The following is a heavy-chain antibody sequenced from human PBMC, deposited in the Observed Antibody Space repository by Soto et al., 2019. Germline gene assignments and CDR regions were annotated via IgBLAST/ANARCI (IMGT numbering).Heavy chain of an antibody. CDR2: IYWDDDK. J-gene: IGHJ5*02. Sequence: QITLKESGPTLVKPTQTLTLTCTFSGLSLSTSGEAVGWIRQPPGKALDWLALIYWDDDKRYNPTLKTRLTITKATSKNQVVLTLTHMDPVDTATYYCAHYVSTSPAGWFAPWGQGILVPVSS. CDR1: GLSLSTSGEA. D-gene: IGHD3-10*02. CDR3: AHYVSTSPAGWFAP. V-gene: IGHV2-5*02.